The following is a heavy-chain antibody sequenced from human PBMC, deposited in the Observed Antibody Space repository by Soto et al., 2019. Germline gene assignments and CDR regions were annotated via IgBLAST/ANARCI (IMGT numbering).Heavy chain of an antibody. Sequence: PGGSLRLSCAASGFTVSSNYMSWVRQAPGKGLEWVSVIYSGGSTYYADSVKGRFTISRDNSKNTLYLQMNSLRAEDTAVYYCARLFYDYIWGSWPNMMSDDAIDIWGQGTMVTVSS. J-gene: IGHJ3*02. CDR3: ARLFYDYIWGSWPNMMSDDAIDI. V-gene: IGHV3-66*04. CDR2: IYSGGST. CDR1: GFTVSSNY. D-gene: IGHD3-16*01.